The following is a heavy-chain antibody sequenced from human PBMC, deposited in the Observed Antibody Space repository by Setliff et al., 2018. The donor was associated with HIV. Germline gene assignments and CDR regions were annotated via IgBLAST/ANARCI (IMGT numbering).Heavy chain of an antibody. D-gene: IGHD1-26*01. CDR1: GGSISSYY. CDR3: AGGPGTTSIDY. J-gene: IGHJ4*02. CDR2: IYSSGST. V-gene: IGHV4-59*12. Sequence: KPSETLSLTCSVAGGSISSYYWSWIRQPPGKGLECIGYIYSSGSTNYNPSLKSRVTISLGASRNQFSLELISVTAADTAVYYCAGGPGTTSIDYWAQGTLVTVSS.